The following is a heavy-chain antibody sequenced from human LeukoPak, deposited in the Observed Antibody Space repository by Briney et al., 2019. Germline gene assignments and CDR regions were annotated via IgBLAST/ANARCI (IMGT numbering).Heavy chain of an antibody. V-gene: IGHV3-53*01. Sequence: PGGSLRLSCAASGFTVSSNYMSWVRQAPGKGLEWVSIIYSGGDTYYADSVKGRFTISRDNPKNTLYLQMNSLRAEDTAVYYCARDGSAGGNSGYFNYWGQGTLVTVSS. CDR1: GFTVSSNY. D-gene: IGHD3-22*01. CDR2: IYSGGDT. CDR3: ARDGSAGGNSGYFNY. J-gene: IGHJ4*02.